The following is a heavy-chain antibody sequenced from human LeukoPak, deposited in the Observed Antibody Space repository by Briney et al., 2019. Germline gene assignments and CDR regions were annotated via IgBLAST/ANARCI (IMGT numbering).Heavy chain of an antibody. CDR1: GFTFSNAW. D-gene: IGHD6-6*01. Sequence: GGSLRLSCAASGFTFSNAWMSWVRQAPGKGLEWVSAISGSGGSTYYADSVKGRFTISRDNSKNTLYLQMNSLRAEDTAVYYCAKDLPVFSSSSAYNWFDPRGQGTLVTVSS. J-gene: IGHJ5*02. CDR2: ISGSGGST. V-gene: IGHV3-23*01. CDR3: AKDLPVFSSSSAYNWFDP.